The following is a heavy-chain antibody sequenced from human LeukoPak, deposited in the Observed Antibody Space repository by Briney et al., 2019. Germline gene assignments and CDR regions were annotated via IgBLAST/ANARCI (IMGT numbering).Heavy chain of an antibody. CDR3: ARGLGSRYYFNS. D-gene: IGHD3-10*01. Sequence: PSETLSLTCTVSGGSVSSGSYYWSWIRQPPGKGLEWIGYIYYSGSTNYNPSLKSRVTISVDTSKNQFSLKLSSVTAADTAVYYCARGLGSRYYFNSWGQGTLVTVSS. J-gene: IGHJ4*02. V-gene: IGHV4-61*01. CDR2: IYYSGST. CDR1: GGSVSSGSYY.